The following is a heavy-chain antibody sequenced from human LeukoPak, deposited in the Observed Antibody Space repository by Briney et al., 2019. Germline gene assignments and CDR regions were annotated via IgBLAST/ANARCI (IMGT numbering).Heavy chain of an antibody. D-gene: IGHD1-26*01. Sequence: GVSLRLSCAASGFTFSSYSMNWVRQAPGKGLEWVSSISSSSSYIYYADSVKGRFTISRDNAKNSLYLQMNSLRAEDTAVYYCARGGSYLSAFDIWGQGTMVTVSS. CDR3: ARGGSYLSAFDI. CDR1: GFTFSSYS. CDR2: ISSSSSYI. J-gene: IGHJ3*02. V-gene: IGHV3-21*01.